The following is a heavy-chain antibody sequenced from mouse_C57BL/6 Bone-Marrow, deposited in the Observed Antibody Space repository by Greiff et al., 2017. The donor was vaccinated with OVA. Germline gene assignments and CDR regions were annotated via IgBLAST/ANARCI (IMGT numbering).Heavy chain of an antibody. J-gene: IGHJ3*01. Sequence: QVQLQQPGAELVKPGASVKLSCKASGYTFTSYWMHWVKQRPGQGLEWIGMIHPNSGSTNYNEKFKSKATLTVDKSSSTAYMQLSSLTSEDSAVYYCARDYSNYRFAYWGQGTLVTVPA. CDR2: IHPNSGST. CDR1: GYTFTSYW. V-gene: IGHV1-64*01. D-gene: IGHD2-5*01. CDR3: ARDYSNYRFAY.